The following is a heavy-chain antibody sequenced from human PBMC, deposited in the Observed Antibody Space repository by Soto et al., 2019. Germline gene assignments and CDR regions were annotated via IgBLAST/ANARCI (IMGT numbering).Heavy chain of an antibody. CDR3: ARETYYYDSSGYFNWFDP. V-gene: IGHV3-30-3*01. CDR1: GFTFSSYA. J-gene: IGHJ5*02. Sequence: QVQLVESGGGVVQPGRSLRLSCAASGFTFSSYAMHWVRQAPGKGLEWVAVISYDGSNKYYADSVKGRFTISRDNSKNTLYLQMNSLRAEDTAVYYCARETYYYDSSGYFNWFDPWGQGTLVTVSS. D-gene: IGHD3-22*01. CDR2: ISYDGSNK.